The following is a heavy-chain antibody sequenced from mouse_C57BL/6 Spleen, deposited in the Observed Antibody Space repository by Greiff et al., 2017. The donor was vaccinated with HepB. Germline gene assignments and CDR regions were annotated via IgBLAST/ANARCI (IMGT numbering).Heavy chain of an antibody. CDR2: ISDGGSYT. V-gene: IGHV5-4*01. J-gene: IGHJ4*01. Sequence: EVQGVESGGGLVKPGGSLKLSCAASGFTFSSYAMSWVRQTPEKRLEWVATISDGGSYTYYPDNVKGRFTISRDNAKNNLYLQMSHLKSEDTAMYYCARDQNYYGSSSRNAMDYWGQGTSVTVSS. D-gene: IGHD1-1*01. CDR3: ARDQNYYGSSSRNAMDY. CDR1: GFTFSSYA.